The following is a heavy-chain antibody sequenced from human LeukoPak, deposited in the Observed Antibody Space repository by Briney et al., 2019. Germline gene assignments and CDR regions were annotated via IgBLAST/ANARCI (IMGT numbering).Heavy chain of an antibody. CDR1: GITFSRYS. CDR2: ISIGSTYI. CDR3: AGGTGLRYFDWSSENWFDP. V-gene: IGHV3-21*01. D-gene: IGHD3-9*01. J-gene: IGHJ5*02. Sequence: GSLRLSCAASGITFSRYSMNWVRQAPGKGLEWVSSISIGSTYIYYADSVKGRFTTSRANAKNSLYLQMNSLRAEDTAVYYCAGGTGLRYFDWSSENWFDPWGQGTLVTVSS.